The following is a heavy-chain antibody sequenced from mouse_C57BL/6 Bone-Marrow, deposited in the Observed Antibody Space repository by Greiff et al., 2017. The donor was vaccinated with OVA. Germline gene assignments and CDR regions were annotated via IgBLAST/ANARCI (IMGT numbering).Heavy chain of an antibody. CDR3: ASEGTAQATDY. V-gene: IGHV1-55*01. J-gene: IGHJ2*01. Sequence: VKLQQPGAELVKPGASVKMSCKASGYTFTSYWITWVKQRPGQGLEWIGDIYPGSGSTNYNEKFKSKATLTVDTSSSTAYMQLSSLTSEDSAVYYCASEGTAQATDYWGQGTTLTVSS. CDR1: GYTFTSYW. CDR2: IYPGSGST. D-gene: IGHD3-2*02.